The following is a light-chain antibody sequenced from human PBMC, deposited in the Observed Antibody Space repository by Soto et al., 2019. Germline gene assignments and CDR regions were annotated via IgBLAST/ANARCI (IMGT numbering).Light chain of an antibody. CDR3: QQYRNSQLT. V-gene: IGKV3-20*01. CDR2: GAF. Sequence: EIVLTHSPCTLSLSPLERGSVSLMAIQIVSISYLSWYQQKPGQSPSLLIYGAFSRATGIPDRFSGSGSGTDFTLTISRLEPEDFAVYFCQQYRNSQLTFGGGTKV. CDR1: QIVSISY. J-gene: IGKJ4*01.